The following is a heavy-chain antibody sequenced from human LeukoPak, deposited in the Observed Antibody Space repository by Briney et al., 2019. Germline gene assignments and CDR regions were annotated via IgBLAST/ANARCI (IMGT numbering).Heavy chain of an antibody. V-gene: IGHV1-3*01. CDR3: ARDHVEEHGDYFDY. CDR2: INAGNGNT. Sequence: ASVKVSCKASGYTFTSYAMHWVRRAPGQRLEWMGWINAGNGNTKYSQKFQGRVTITRDTSASTAYMELSSLRSEDTAVYYCARDHVEEHGDYFDYWGQGTLVTVSS. J-gene: IGHJ4*02. D-gene: IGHD1-26*01. CDR1: GYTFTSYA.